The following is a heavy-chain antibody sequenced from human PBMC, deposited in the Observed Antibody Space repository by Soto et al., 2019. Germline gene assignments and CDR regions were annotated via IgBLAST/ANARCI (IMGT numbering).Heavy chain of an antibody. V-gene: IGHV5-10-1*01. CDR1: GYSFTSYW. D-gene: IGHD2-2*03. Sequence: GESLKISCKGSGYSFTSYWISWVRQMPGKGLEWMGRIDPSDSYTNYSPSFQGHVTISVDKSISTAYLQWSSLKASDTAMYYCARMDIVVVPAASDYYYYGMDVWGQGTTVTVSS. CDR2: IDPSDSYT. CDR3: ARMDIVVVPAASDYYYYGMDV. J-gene: IGHJ6*02.